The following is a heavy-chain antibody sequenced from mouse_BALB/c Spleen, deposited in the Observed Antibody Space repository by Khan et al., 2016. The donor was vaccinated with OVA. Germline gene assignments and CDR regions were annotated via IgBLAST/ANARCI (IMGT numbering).Heavy chain of an antibody. D-gene: IGHD1-2*01. CDR2: INPYTGGT. J-gene: IGHJ3*01. CDR3: ARSGYGGFSY. V-gene: IGHV1S135*01. CDR1: GYSFTDYT. Sequence: EVQLQQSGPELVKPGASMKISCKASGYSFTDYTMNWVKQSHGKSLEWIGLINPYTGGTSDNQKFKGKATLTADKSSSTAYMELISLTSGDSAVYYGARSGYGGFSYWGQGTLVTVSA.